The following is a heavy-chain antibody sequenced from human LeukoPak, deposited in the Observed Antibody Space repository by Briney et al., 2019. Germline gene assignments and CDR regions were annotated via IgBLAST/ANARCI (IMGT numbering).Heavy chain of an antibody. D-gene: IGHD3-10*01. V-gene: IGHV1-69*06. CDR3: AGDGVDMPRGVIEATYMDV. CDR1: GGTFNSYA. Sequence: ASVKVSCKASGGTFNSYAISWVRQAPGQGLEWMGGIIPIFGTANYAQKFQGRVTITADKSTITAYMELSSLRSDDTAVYYCAGDGVDMPRGVIEATYMDVWGKGTTVTVSS. J-gene: IGHJ6*03. CDR2: IIPIFGTA.